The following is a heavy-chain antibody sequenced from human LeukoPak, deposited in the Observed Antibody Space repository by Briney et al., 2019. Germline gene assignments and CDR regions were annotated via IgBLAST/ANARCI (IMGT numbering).Heavy chain of an antibody. CDR3: ARDTLGSRGYYYFDY. CDR1: GGSISSGDYY. CDR2: IYYSGST. J-gene: IGHJ4*02. Sequence: PSETLSLTCTVSGGSISSGDYYWSWIRQPPGKGLEWIGYIYYSGSTYYNPSLKSRVTISVDTSKNQFSLKLSSVTAADTAVYYCARDTLGSRGYYYFDYWGQGTLVTVSS. D-gene: IGHD3-22*01. V-gene: IGHV4-30-4*01.